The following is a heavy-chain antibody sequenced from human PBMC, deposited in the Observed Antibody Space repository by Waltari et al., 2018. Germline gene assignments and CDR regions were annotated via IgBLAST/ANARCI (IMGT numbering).Heavy chain of an antibody. CDR1: GYTFTGYY. D-gene: IGHD6-13*01. V-gene: IGHV1-2*06. CDR3: ARLGIATTNGMDV. Sequence: QVQLVQSGAELKKPGASVKVSCKASGYTFTGYYMHWVRQAPGQGLEWMGRNNTNSGGTDYAQKVQGRVTMTRDTSISTAYMELSRLRSDDTAVYDCARLGIATTNGMDVWGQGTTVTVSS. J-gene: IGHJ6*02. CDR2: NNTNSGGT.